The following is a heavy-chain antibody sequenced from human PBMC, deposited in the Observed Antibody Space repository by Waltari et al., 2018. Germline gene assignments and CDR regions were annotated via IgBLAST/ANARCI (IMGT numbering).Heavy chain of an antibody. J-gene: IGHJ6*02. V-gene: IGHV3-30*04. CDR1: EFTFSCYA. Sequence: QVQLVESGGGVVQPGRSLRLYCAASEFTFSCYAMHWVRQSPGKGLEWVSVISDNERNIYYVDSVKGRFTISRDNSKKMFYLQMNSLRPEDTAVYYCARDYCDRTNCHGMDVWGQGTTVTVSS. D-gene: IGHD3-22*01. CDR3: ARDYCDRTNCHGMDV. CDR2: ISDNERNI.